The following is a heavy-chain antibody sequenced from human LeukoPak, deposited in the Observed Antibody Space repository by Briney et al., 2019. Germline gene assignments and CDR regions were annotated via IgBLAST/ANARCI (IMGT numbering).Heavy chain of an antibody. V-gene: IGHV3-48*01. D-gene: IGHD6-13*01. CDR3: ARDLSAPPHLVTYYYYMDV. CDR1: GFSFSSYS. Sequence: GGSLRLSCIASGFSFSSYSMNWVRQAPGKGLEWVSYISSGSNTIDYADSVKGRFTISRDNAKSSLYLQMNSLRAEDTAVYYCARDLSAPPHLVTYYYYMDVWGKGATVTVSS. CDR2: ISSGSNTI. J-gene: IGHJ6*03.